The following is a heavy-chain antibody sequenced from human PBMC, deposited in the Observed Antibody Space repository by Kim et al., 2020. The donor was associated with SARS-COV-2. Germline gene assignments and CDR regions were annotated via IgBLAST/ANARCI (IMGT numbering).Heavy chain of an antibody. J-gene: IGHJ4*02. CDR3: TRAHYYGSGSYYMGAYYFDY. V-gene: IGHV3-49*03. D-gene: IGHD3-10*01. Sequence: GGSLRLSCTASGFTFGDYAMSWFRQAPGKGLEWVGFIRSKAYGGTTEYAASVKGRFTITRDDSKSIAYLQMNSLKTEDTAVYYCTRAHYYGSGSYYMGAYYFDYWGQGTLVTVSS. CDR2: IRSKAYGGTT. CDR1: GFTFGDYA.